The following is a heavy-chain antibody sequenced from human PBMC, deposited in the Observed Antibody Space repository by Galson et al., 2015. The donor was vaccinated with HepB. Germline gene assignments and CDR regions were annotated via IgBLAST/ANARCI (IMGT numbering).Heavy chain of an antibody. CDR2: ISS. Sequence: SLRLSCAASGFTFSSYSINWVRQAPGKGLEWVSSISSSADSVKGRFTISRDNAKNSLYLQMNSLRAEDTAVYYCARDYPLFNSWGQGTLVTVSS. V-gene: IGHV3-21*01. CDR3: ARDYPLFNS. J-gene: IGHJ4*02. CDR1: GFTFSSYS. D-gene: IGHD3-16*02.